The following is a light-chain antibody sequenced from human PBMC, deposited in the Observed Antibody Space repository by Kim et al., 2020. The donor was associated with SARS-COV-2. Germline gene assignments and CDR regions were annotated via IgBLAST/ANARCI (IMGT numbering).Light chain of an antibody. V-gene: IGLV2-11*01. J-gene: IGLJ1*01. CDR1: SIDVGGYDY. CDR3: CSYAGSYKYV. Sequence: GPSVTVTATGTSIDVGGYDYGSCNQQHPGEAPKLMFYDDRRRPAGVPGLFSGSKSGNAASLTISGLQAEDEADYYWCSYAGSYKYVFGAGTKVTVL. CDR2: DDR.